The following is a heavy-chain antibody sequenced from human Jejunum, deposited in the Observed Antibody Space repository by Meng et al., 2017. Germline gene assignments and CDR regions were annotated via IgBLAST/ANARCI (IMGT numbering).Heavy chain of an antibody. Sequence: VQLHESGPGRVTPSGTLSPTCAVSGDSTSSDNWWSWVRQPPGKGPEWIGDIFRTGTSNYSPSLRSRVAIYMDKSKNQFSLSLNSVTAADTAVYYCARKGGTYSTGHFPHFDYWGQGTLVTVSS. J-gene: IGHJ4*02. CDR3: ARKGGTYSTGHFPHFDY. CDR2: IFRTGTS. D-gene: IGHD6-19*01. V-gene: IGHV4-4*02. CDR1: GDSTSSDNW.